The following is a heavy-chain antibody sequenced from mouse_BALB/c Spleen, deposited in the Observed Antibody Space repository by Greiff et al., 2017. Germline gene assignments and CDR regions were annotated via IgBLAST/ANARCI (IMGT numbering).Heavy chain of an antibody. Sequence: VQLQQSGAELVRPGASVTLSCKASGYTFTDYEMHWVKQTPVHGLEWIGAIDPETGGTAYNQKFKGKATLTADKSSSTAYMELRSLTSEDSAVYYCARAGGLRLDYWGQGTTLTVSS. J-gene: IGHJ2*01. CDR1: GYTFTDYE. V-gene: IGHV1-15*01. CDR2: IDPETGGT. D-gene: IGHD2-4*01. CDR3: ARAGGLRLDY.